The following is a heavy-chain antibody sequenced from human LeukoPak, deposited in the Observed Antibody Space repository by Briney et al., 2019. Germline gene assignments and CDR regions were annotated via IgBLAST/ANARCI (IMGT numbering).Heavy chain of an antibody. Sequence: GGSLRLSCAASGFTFSSYGMHWVRQAPGKGLEWVAVIWYDGSNKYYADSVKGRFTISRDNSKNTLYLQMYSLRAEDTAVYYCARALPGSYYDSSGYYSPDIWGQGTMVTVSS. V-gene: IGHV3-33*01. CDR2: IWYDGSNK. J-gene: IGHJ3*02. CDR1: GFTFSSYG. CDR3: ARALPGSYYDSSGYYSPDI. D-gene: IGHD3-22*01.